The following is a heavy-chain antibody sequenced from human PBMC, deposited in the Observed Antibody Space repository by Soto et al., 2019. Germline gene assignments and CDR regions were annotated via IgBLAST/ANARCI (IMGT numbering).Heavy chain of an antibody. CDR3: ARSPTSHCSGGSCYSLGYFDY. Sequence: QVQLVQSGAEVKKPGASVKVSCKASGYTFTSYYMHWVRQAPGQGLEWMGIINPSGGSTSYAQKFXXXVTMTRDTSTXXVXMXXSSLRSEDTAVYYCARSPTSHCSGGSCYSLGYFDYWGQGTLVSVSS. CDR1: GYTFTSYY. V-gene: IGHV1-46*01. D-gene: IGHD2-15*01. CDR2: INPSGGST. J-gene: IGHJ4*02.